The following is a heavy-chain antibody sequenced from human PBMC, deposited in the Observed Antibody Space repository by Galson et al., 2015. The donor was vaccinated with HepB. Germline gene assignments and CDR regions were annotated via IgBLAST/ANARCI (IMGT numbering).Heavy chain of an antibody. CDR1: GGSISSGGYY. V-gene: IGHV4-31*03. CDR3: ARRSRIVGYMDV. J-gene: IGHJ6*03. Sequence: TLSLTCTVSGGSISSGGYYWSWIRQHPGKGLEWIGYIYYSGSTYYNPSLKSRVAISVDTSKNQFSLKLSSVTAADTAVYYCARRSRIVGYMDVWGKGTTVTVSS. CDR2: IYYSGST. D-gene: IGHD2-15*01.